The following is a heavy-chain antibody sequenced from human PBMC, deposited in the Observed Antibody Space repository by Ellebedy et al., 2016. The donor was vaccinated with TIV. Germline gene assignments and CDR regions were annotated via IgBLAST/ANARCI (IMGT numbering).Heavy chain of an antibody. CDR3: ARDCGVLRGGGSCNKDY. CDR1: GGTFSSYA. J-gene: IGHJ4*02. V-gene: IGHV1-46*01. D-gene: IGHD2-15*01. CDR2: INPSGGST. Sequence: ASVKVSXXASGGTFSSYAISWVRQAPGQGLEWMGIINPSGGSTSYAQKFQGRVTMTRDTSTSTVYMELSSLRSEDTAVYYCARDCGVLRGGGSCNKDYWGQGTLVTVSS.